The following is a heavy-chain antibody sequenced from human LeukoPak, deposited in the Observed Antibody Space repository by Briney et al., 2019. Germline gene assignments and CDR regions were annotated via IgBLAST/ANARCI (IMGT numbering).Heavy chain of an antibody. J-gene: IGHJ4*02. CDR2: INTDGSST. CDR1: AFTFSSYW. V-gene: IGHV3-74*01. CDR3: ARDLLGKSGSYLRHPNGPPFDY. D-gene: IGHD1-26*01. Sequence: PGGSLRLSCAASAFTFSSYWMHWVRQPPGKGLVWVSRINTDGSSTSYTDSVKGRFTISRDNAKNTLYLQMNSLRAKDTAVYYCARDLLGKSGSYLRHPNGPPFDYWGQGTLVTVSS.